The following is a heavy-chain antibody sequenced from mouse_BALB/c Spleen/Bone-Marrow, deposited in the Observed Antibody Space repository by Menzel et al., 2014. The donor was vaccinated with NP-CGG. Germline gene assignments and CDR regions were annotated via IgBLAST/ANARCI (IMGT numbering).Heavy chain of an antibody. J-gene: IGHJ2*01. CDR3: ARDRGGLLFDY. Sequence: EVQLVESGGGLVQPGGSLRLSCATSGFTFTDYYMNWVRQPPGKALEWLGFIRNKANGYTTEYSASVKGRFTISRGNSQSILYLQMNTLRAEDSATYYCARDRGGLLFDYWGQGTTLTVSS. CDR2: IRNKANGYTT. CDR1: GFTFTDYY. V-gene: IGHV7-3*02. D-gene: IGHD1-1*01.